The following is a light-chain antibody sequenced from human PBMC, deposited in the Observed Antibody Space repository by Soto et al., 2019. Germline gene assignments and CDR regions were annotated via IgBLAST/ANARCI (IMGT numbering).Light chain of an antibody. J-gene: IGKJ1*01. Sequence: EIVMTQSPATLSVSPGEGATLSCRASQSVRSHLAWYQQKPGQPPRLLISGASTRATGIPARFSGSGFGTEFTLTISSLEPEDVAVYYCQQRSNWPWTFGQGTKVDIK. CDR1: QSVRSH. CDR3: QQRSNWPWT. CDR2: GAS. V-gene: IGKV3-15*01.